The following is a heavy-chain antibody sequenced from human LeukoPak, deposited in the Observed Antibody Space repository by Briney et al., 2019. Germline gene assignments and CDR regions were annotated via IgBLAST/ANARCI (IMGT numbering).Heavy chain of an antibody. CDR2: ISAYNGNT. CDR1: GYTFTSYG. V-gene: IGHV1-18*01. D-gene: IGHD1-26*01. CDR3: ARLVKWELRALFFDN. J-gene: IGHJ4*02. Sequence: GASVKVSCKASGYTFTSYGISWVRQAPGQGLEWMGWISAYNGNTNHAQKLQGRVTMTTDTSTSTAYMELRSLRSDDTAVYYCARLVKWELRALFFDNWGQGTLVTVSS.